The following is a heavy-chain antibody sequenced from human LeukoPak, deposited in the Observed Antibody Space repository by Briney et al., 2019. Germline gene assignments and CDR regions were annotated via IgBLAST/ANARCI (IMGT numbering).Heavy chain of an antibody. J-gene: IGHJ4*02. Sequence: GGSLRLSCAASGFTFSSYAMSWVRQAPGKGLEWVSAISGSGGSTYYADSVKGQFTISRDNSKNTPYLQMNSLRAEDTAVYYCAKVSSSSGIRYFDYWGQGTLVTVSS. CDR2: ISGSGGST. V-gene: IGHV3-23*01. D-gene: IGHD6-6*01. CDR1: GFTFSSYA. CDR3: AKVSSSSGIRYFDY.